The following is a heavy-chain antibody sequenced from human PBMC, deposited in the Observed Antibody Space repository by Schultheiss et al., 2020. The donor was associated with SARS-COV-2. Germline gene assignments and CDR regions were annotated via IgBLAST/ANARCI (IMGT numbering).Heavy chain of an antibody. D-gene: IGHD3-10*01. CDR3: TTVGARSQYYFDY. Sequence: GGSLRLSCAASGFTFRSYGMHWVRQAPGKGLEWVAVISYDGSNKYYADSVKGRFTISRDNSKNTLYLQMNSLKTEDTAVYYCTTVGARSQYYFDYWGQGTLVTVSS. CDR2: ISYDGSNK. CDR1: GFTFRSYG. V-gene: IGHV3-30*12. J-gene: IGHJ4*02.